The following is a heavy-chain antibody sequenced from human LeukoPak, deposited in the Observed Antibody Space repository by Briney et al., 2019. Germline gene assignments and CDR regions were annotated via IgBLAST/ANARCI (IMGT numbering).Heavy chain of an antibody. CDR2: INPNSGGT. CDR3: ARSYYYDSSGYYAL. CDR1: GYTFTGYY. J-gene: IGHJ4*02. V-gene: IGHV1-2*06. D-gene: IGHD3-22*01. Sequence: ASVKVSCKASGYTFTGYYMHWVRQAPGQGLEWMGRINPNSGGTNYAQKFQGRVTMTRDTSISTAYMELGRLRSDDTAVYYCARSYYYDSSGYYALWGQGTLVTVSS.